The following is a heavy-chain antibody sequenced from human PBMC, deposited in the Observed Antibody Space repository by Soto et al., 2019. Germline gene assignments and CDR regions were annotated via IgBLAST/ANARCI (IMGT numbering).Heavy chain of an antibody. V-gene: IGHV4-34*01. J-gene: IGHJ4*02. CDR3: ARGQEGIVATH. D-gene: IGHD5-12*01. Sequence: QVQLQQWGAGLLKPSETLSLTCTVNGGSLTGYYWSWIRQPPGKGLEWIGEVKDGGSTNYSPSRRGRVSISADTSKNRFSLRLNSVTAADTAVYFCARGQEGIVATHWDQGALVTVSS. CDR2: VKDGGST. CDR1: GGSLTGYY.